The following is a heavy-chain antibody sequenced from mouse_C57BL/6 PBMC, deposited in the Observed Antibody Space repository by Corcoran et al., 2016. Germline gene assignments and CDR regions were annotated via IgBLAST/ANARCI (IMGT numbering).Heavy chain of an antibody. CDR2: INPNNGGT. Sequence: EVQLQQSGPELVKPGASVKISCKASGYTFTDYYMNWVKQSHGKSLEWIGDINPNNGGTSYNQKFKGKATLTEDKSSSTAYMELRSLTSEDSAVYYCASLRRRYAMDYWGQGTSVTVSS. V-gene: IGHV1-26*01. J-gene: IGHJ4*01. CDR3: ASLRRRYAMDY. CDR1: GYTFTDYY. D-gene: IGHD2-12*01.